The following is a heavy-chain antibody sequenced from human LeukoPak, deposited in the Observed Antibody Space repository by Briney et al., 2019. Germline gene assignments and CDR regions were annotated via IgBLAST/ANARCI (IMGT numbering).Heavy chain of an antibody. CDR2: ISWNSGSI. Sequence: GGSLRLFCAASGGTFDDYAMHWVRQAPGRGLEWVSGISWNSGSIGYADSVKGRFTISRDNAKNSLYLQMNSLRAEDTALYYCAKGPIIVGANYFDYWGQGTLVTVSS. J-gene: IGHJ4*02. D-gene: IGHD1-26*01. CDR3: AKGPIIVGANYFDY. CDR1: GGTFDDYA. V-gene: IGHV3-9*01.